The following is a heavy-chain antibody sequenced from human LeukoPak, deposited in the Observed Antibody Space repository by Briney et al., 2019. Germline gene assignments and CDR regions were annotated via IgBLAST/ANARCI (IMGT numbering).Heavy chain of an antibody. D-gene: IGHD3-10*01. CDR3: ARDGDYGTGSYYRGCIDS. CDR2: INPNSGAT. CDR1: GYTFTGYY. Sequence: ASVKVSCKASGYTFTGYYMHWVRQAPGQGLEWMGWINPNSGATTYALQFQGRVTMTRDTSISTAYMELSRLRSDDTAVYYCARDGDYGTGSYYRGCIDSWGQGTPVTVSP. V-gene: IGHV1-2*02. J-gene: IGHJ4*02.